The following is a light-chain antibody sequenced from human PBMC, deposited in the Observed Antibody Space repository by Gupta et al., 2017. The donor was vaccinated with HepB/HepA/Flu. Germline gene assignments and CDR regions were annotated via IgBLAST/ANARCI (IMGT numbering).Light chain of an antibody. CDR2: GAS. CDR1: QSVSSNY. Sequence: EIVLTQSPGTLSLSPGERATLSCRASQSVSSNYLAWYQQKPGQAPRLLIYGASSRDTGIPDRFSGSGYGKDFTLTISRREPEDFAVYYCQQYGSSPPLTFGGGTKVEIK. V-gene: IGKV3-20*01. J-gene: IGKJ4*01. CDR3: QQYGSSPPLT.